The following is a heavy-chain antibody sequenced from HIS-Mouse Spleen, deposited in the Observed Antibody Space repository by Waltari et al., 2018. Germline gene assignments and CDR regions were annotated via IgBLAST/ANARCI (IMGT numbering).Heavy chain of an antibody. J-gene: IGHJ3*02. CDR1: GFTFSSYG. CDR3: ARDDYDILTGYYIGAFDI. V-gene: IGHV3-33*01. CDR2: ILYEGSNK. Sequence: QMQLVESGGGVVQPGRSLRLSCAASGFTFSSYGMHWVRQAPGKGLEWVAVILYEGSNKYYADSGKGRFTISRDNSENTRYLQMNSLRAEDTAVYYCARDDYDILTGYYIGAFDIWGQGTMVTVSS. D-gene: IGHD3-9*01.